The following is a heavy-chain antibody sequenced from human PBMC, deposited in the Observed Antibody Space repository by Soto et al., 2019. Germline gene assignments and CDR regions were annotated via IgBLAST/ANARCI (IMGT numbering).Heavy chain of an antibody. CDR2: IYYSGST. J-gene: IGHJ6*02. D-gene: IGHD2-15*01. Sequence: LSLTCTVSGGSISSGGYYWSWIRQHPGKGLEWIGYIYYSGSTYYNPSLKGRVTISVDTSKNQFSLKLSSVTAADTAVYYCARERVAATPGYYGMDVWGQGTTVTVSS. CDR1: GGSISSGGYY. V-gene: IGHV4-31*03. CDR3: ARERVAATPGYYGMDV.